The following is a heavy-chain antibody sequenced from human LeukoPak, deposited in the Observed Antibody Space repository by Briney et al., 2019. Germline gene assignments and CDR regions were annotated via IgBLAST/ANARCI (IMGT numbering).Heavy chain of an antibody. CDR3: ALSYCSGGSCYSSYFDY. V-gene: IGHV1-69*13. CDR2: IIPIFGTA. Sequence: SVKVSCEASGGTFSSYAISWVRQAPGQGLEWMGGIIPIFGTANYAQKFQGRVTITADESTSTAYMELSSLRSEDTAVYYCALSYCSGGSCYSSYFDYWGQGTLVTVSS. J-gene: IGHJ4*02. D-gene: IGHD2-15*01. CDR1: GGTFSSYA.